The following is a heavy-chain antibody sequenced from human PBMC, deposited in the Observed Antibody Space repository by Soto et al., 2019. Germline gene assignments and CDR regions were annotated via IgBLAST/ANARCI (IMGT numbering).Heavy chain of an antibody. J-gene: IGHJ3*02. D-gene: IGHD3-22*01. CDR2: IYYSGST. Sequence: QVQLQESGPGLVKPSQTLSLTCTVSGGSISSGDYYWSWIHQPPGKGLEWIGYIYYSGSTYYNPSLKSRVTISVDTSKNQFSLKLSSVTAADTAVYYCARGVVGYYDSTDAFDIWGQGTMVTVSS. V-gene: IGHV4-30-4*01. CDR1: GGSISSGDYY. CDR3: ARGVVGYYDSTDAFDI.